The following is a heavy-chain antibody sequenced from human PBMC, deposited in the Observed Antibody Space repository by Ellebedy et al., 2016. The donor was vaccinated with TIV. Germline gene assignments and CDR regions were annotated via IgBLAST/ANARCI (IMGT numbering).Heavy chain of an antibody. D-gene: IGHD3-9*01. V-gene: IGHV1-18*01. CDR2: ISAYNGNT. Sequence: AASVKVSCKASGYTFTSYGISWVRQAPGQGLEWMGWISAYNGNTNYAQKLQGRVTMTTDTSTSTAYMELRSLRSDDTAVYYCARDLPQLRYFDWTTILFYYYYYGMDVWGQGTTVTVSS. J-gene: IGHJ6*02. CDR1: GYTFTSYG. CDR3: ARDLPQLRYFDWTTILFYYYYYGMDV.